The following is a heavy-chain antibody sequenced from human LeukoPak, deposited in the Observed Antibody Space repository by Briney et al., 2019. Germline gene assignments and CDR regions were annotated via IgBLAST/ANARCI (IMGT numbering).Heavy chain of an antibody. Sequence: PSETLSLTCTVSGGSISSSSYYWGWIRQPPGKGLEWIGSIYYSGSTYYNPSLKSRVTISVDTSKNQFSLKLSSVTATDTAVYYCARRTAYYYGSGSRFDYWGQGTLVTVSS. J-gene: IGHJ4*02. CDR1: GGSISSSSYY. D-gene: IGHD3-10*01. CDR3: ARRTAYYYGSGSRFDY. V-gene: IGHV4-39*07. CDR2: IYYSGST.